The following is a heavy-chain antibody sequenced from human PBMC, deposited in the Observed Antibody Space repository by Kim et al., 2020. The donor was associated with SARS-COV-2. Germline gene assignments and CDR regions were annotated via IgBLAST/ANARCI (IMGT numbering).Heavy chain of an antibody. J-gene: IGHJ6*02. CDR1: GSTFSGSA. D-gene: IGHD5-18*01. CDR2: IRSRVFSYAT. CDR3: ATEAVDTTNYYYYGLDV. Sequence: GGSLRLSCAGSGSTFSGSAVHWVRQSSGRGLEWVCHIRSRVFSYATAYSSPAKGRVSISRDESNRTDSLEIKILKGEDTSVYYCATEAVDTTNYYYYGLDVWGPGTAVIVYS. V-gene: IGHV3-73*01.